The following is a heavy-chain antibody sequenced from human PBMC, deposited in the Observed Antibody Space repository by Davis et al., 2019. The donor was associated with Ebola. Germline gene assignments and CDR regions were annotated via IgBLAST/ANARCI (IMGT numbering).Heavy chain of an antibody. V-gene: IGHV5-51*01. CDR2: IYPGDSDT. CDR1: GFTFTSHW. Sequence: GESLKISCKSSGFTFTSHWIDWVRQMPGKGLEWMGIIYPGDSDTRYSPSFQGQVTISADKSTSTAYLQWSSLKASDTAMYYCAKQHGAGTYYYGMDVWGQGTTVTVS. D-gene: IGHD4/OR15-4a*01. CDR3: AKQHGAGTYYYGMDV. J-gene: IGHJ6*02.